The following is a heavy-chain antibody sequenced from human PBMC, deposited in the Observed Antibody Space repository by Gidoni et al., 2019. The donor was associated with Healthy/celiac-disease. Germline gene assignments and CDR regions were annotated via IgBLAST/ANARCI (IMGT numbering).Heavy chain of an antibody. CDR2: IHPSGGST. CDR3: ARDRGRDGYNYYAFDI. V-gene: IGHV1-46*01. CDR1: GYTFTSHY. J-gene: IGHJ3*02. D-gene: IGHD5-12*01. Sequence: QVQLVQSGAEVKKPGASVKVSCKASGYTFTSHYLHWVRQAPGQGLEWMGIIHPSGGSTSYAQKFQGRVTMTRETSTSTVYMELSSLRSEDTAVYYCARDRGRDGYNYYAFDIWGQGTMVTVSS.